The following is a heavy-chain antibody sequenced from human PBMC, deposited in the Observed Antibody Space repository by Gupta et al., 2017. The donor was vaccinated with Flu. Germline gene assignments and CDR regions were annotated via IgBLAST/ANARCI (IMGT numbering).Heavy chain of an antibody. J-gene: IGHJ6*02. CDR1: GFTFATYA. CDR3: AKDWTMRLEYRMDV. CDR2: ISWNSDDI. Sequence: DVELVESGGGLVQPGRSLRLSCAASGFTFATYAMHWVRQAPGKGLEWVSGISWNSDDIGYADSVNGRFTISRDNAKNSLYLQMNSLRTEDTALYYCAKDWTMRLEYRMDVWGQGTTVTVSS. V-gene: IGHV3-9*01.